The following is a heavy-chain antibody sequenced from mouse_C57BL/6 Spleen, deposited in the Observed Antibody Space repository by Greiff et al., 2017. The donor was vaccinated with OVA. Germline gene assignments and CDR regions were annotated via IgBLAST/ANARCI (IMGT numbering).Heavy chain of an antibody. CDR1: GYAFSSSW. CDR2: IYPGDGDT. CDR3: ARYYYGSSLRWYFDV. D-gene: IGHD1-1*01. Sequence: VQLQQSGPELVKPGASVKISCKASGYAFSSSWMNWVKQRPGKGLEWIGRIYPGDGDTNYNGKFKGTATLTADKSSSTAYMQLSSLTSEDSAVYFCARYYYGSSLRWYFDVWGTGTTVTVSS. V-gene: IGHV1-82*01. J-gene: IGHJ1*03.